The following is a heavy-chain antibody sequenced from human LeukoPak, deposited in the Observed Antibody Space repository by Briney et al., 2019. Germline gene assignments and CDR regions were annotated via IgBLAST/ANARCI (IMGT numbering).Heavy chain of an antibody. Sequence: GGSLRLSCAASGFTFSNYGMHWVRQAPGKGLEWVAIVWYDGATQYYIDSVRGRFTISRDNSKNTLYLQMDSLRAEDTAVYYCAKRGAVAGTLSYYAMDVWGQGTTVTVS. CDR3: AKRGAVAGTLSYYAMDV. D-gene: IGHD6-19*01. CDR2: VWYDGATQ. V-gene: IGHV3-33*06. CDR1: GFTFSNYG. J-gene: IGHJ6*02.